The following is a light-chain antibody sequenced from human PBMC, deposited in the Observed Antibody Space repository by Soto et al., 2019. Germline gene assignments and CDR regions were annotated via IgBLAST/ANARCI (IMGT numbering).Light chain of an antibody. V-gene: IGKV3-11*01. CDR3: QQRSSWPPT. CDR1: QSISSH. CDR2: DVS. Sequence: EIVLTQSPATLSLSPGERGTLSCRASQSISSHLAWYQQRPGQAPRLLIYDVSNRATGIPARFSGSGSGTDFTLTISSLEPEDFAVYYCQQRSSWPPTFGQGTKVEIK. J-gene: IGKJ1*01.